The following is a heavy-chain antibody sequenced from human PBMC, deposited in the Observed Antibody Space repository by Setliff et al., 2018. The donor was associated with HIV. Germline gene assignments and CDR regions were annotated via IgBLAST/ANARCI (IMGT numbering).Heavy chain of an antibody. D-gene: IGHD3-3*01. J-gene: IGHJ3*02. CDR2: INPSGGST. V-gene: IGHV1-46*01. CDR1: GYTFTQYY. CDR3: ARELGSITLFGVVIQGAFDI. Sequence: ASVKVSCKASGYTFTQYYIHWVRQAPGQGLEWMGIINPSGGSTGYAQKFQGRVTVTSDTSTSTLHMELSSLRSDDTAVYYCARELGSITLFGVVIQGAFDIWGQGTMVTVSS.